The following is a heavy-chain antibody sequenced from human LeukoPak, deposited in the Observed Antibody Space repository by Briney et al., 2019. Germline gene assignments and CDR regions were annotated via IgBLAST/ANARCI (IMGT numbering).Heavy chain of an antibody. CDR3: ARDYRSGAPDYLDS. D-gene: IGHD1-14*01. J-gene: IGHJ4*02. Sequence: PGGSLRLSCAASGFTFRTYDMHWVRQAPGKGLEWVAVTSNDGNIKIYTDSVKGRFTISRDNSKNTLYLEMNSLRVDDTAVYYCARDYRSGAPDYLDSWGQGTLVTVSS. CDR1: GFTFRTYD. CDR2: TSNDGNIK. V-gene: IGHV3-30-3*01.